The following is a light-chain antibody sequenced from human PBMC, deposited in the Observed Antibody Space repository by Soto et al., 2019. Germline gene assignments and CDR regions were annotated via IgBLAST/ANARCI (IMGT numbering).Light chain of an antibody. J-gene: IGLJ1*01. Sequence: QSVLTQPASVSGSPGQSITISCTGTSSDVGSYNLVSWYQQHPGKAPKLIIYEGSKRPSGVSDRFSVSRSGNTASLTISGLQAEDEADYYCCSYVYSSTVYVLGTGTKLTVL. CDR1: SSDVGSYNL. CDR2: EGS. CDR3: CSYVYSSTVYV. V-gene: IGLV2-23*01.